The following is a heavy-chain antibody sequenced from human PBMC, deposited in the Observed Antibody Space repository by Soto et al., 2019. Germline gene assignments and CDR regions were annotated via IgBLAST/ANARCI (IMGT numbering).Heavy chain of an antibody. D-gene: IGHD4-17*01. V-gene: IGHV1-18*01. CDR3: AREVISTVTTDYFDY. CDR2: ISAYNGNT. Sequence: ASVKVSCKASGYTFTSYGISWVRQAPGQGLEWMGWISAYNGNTNYAQKFQGRVTITADESTSTAYMELSSLRSEDTAVYYCAREVISTVTTDYFDYWGQGTLVTVSS. CDR1: GYTFTSYG. J-gene: IGHJ4*02.